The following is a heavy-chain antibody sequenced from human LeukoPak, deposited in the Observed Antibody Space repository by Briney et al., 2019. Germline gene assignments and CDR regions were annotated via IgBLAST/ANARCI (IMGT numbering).Heavy chain of an antibody. D-gene: IGHD3-22*01. J-gene: IGHJ4*02. CDR1: GYTFIDHY. V-gene: IGHV1-2*02. CDR2: IDPDTGDT. CDR3: ARAGHNSNSGGYDF. Sequence: ASVKVSCKPSGYTFIDHYLHWVRRAPGQGLESLGWIDPDTGDTNYPQKFQGRVTMTRDTSSSTAYMELNRLRSDDKAVYYCARAGHNSNSGGYDFWGLGTLVTVSS.